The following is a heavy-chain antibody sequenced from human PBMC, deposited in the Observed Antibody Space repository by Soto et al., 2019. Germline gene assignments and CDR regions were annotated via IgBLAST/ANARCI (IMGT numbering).Heavy chain of an antibody. D-gene: IGHD3-3*01. V-gene: IGHV1-3*01. CDR3: TTDSYITIVIVRFDY. CDR1: GYTFTTYA. CDR2: INAGNGNT. J-gene: IGHJ4*01. Sequence: GASVKVSCKAPGYTFTTYAMHWVRQAPGQRLEWMGWINAGNGNTRYSQKFQGRVTITRDTSASTAYMELSSLRSEDTAVYYCTTDSYITIVIVRFDYWGHGTLVTVSS.